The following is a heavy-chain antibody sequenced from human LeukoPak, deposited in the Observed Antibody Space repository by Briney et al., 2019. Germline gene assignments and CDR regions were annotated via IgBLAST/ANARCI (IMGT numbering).Heavy chain of an antibody. Sequence: ASVKVSCKASGFTFTGYYMHWVRQAPGQGLEWMGRINPNSGATNYAQKFQGRVTMTTDTSIGTAYMEVSRLRSDDTAVYYCARDLSGELPFDYWGQGTLVTVSS. V-gene: IGHV1-2*06. CDR2: INPNSGAT. CDR1: GFTFTGYY. D-gene: IGHD1-26*01. CDR3: ARDLSGELPFDY. J-gene: IGHJ4*02.